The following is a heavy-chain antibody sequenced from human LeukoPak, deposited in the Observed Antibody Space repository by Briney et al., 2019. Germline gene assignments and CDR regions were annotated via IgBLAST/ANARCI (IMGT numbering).Heavy chain of an antibody. Sequence: ASVKVSCKASEYTLTGYYMHWVRQAPGQGLGWMGWINPKSGVTNYAQKFQGRVTMTRDTSISTAYLELSRLRSDDTAIYYCARSWFGEMFLDYWGQGTLVTVSS. CDR2: INPKSGVT. J-gene: IGHJ4*02. V-gene: IGHV1-2*02. CDR1: EYTLTGYY. D-gene: IGHD3-10*01. CDR3: ARSWFGEMFLDY.